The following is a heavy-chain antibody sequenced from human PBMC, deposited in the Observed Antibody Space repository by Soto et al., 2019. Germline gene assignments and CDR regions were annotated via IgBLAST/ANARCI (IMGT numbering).Heavy chain of an antibody. CDR3: ARGPHGTYYFDY. CDR1: GGSISSGGYS. J-gene: IGHJ4*02. CDR2: IYHSGST. V-gene: IGHV4-30-2*01. Sequence: SETLSLTCAVSGGSISSGGYSWSWIRQPPGKGLEWIGYIYHSGSTYYNPSLKSRVTISVDRSKNQFSLKLSSVTAADTAVYYCARGPHGTYYFDYWGQGTLVTVSS. D-gene: IGHD1-1*01.